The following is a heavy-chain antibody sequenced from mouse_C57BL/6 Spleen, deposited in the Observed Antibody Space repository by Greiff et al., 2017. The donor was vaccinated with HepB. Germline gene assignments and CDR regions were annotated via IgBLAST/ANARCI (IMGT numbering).Heavy chain of an antibody. Sequence: EVQLVESGGGLVKPGGSLKLSCAASGFTFSDYGMHWVRQAPEKGLEWVAYISSGSSTIYYAETVKGRFTISRDNAKNTLFLQMTSLRSEDTAMYYCARFTTLVATRWFGYFDYWGQGTTLTVSS. CDR2: ISSGSSTI. CDR1: GFTFSDYG. D-gene: IGHD1-1*01. V-gene: IGHV5-17*01. CDR3: ARFTTLVATRWFGYFDY. J-gene: IGHJ2*01.